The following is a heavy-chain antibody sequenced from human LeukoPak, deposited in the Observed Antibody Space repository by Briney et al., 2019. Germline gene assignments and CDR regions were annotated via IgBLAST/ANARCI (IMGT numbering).Heavy chain of an antibody. CDR3: ANLDSSGYYSFDY. J-gene: IGHJ4*02. CDR1: GYTFTGYY. D-gene: IGHD3-22*01. V-gene: IGHV1-2*02. Sequence: GASVKVSCEASGYTFTGYYMHWVRQAPGQGLEWMGWINPNSGGTNYAQKFQGRVTMTRDTSISTAYMELSRLRSDDTAVYYCANLDSSGYYSFDYWGQGTLVTVSS. CDR2: INPNSGGT.